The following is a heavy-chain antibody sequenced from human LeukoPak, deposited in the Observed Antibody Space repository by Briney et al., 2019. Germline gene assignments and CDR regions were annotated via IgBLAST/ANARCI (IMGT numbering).Heavy chain of an antibody. V-gene: IGHV3-23*01. CDR2: ISGSGGTT. CDR1: GFSFSSYA. D-gene: IGHD3-22*01. J-gene: IGHJ4*02. Sequence: GGSLRLSCAASGFSFSSYAMTWVRQAPGKGLEWVSGISGSGGTTYYADSVKGRFTVSRDNSRNTLFLQMNSLRADDTAIYYCAKEKYYYDTSGYYPLDNWGQGTLVTVSS. CDR3: AKEKYYYDTSGYYPLDN.